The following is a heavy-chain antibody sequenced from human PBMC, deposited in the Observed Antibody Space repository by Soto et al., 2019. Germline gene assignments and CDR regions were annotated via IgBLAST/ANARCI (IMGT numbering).Heavy chain of an antibody. J-gene: IGHJ4*02. Sequence: QVQLVQSGAEVKKPGASVRVSCQTSAYTFTNYAVSWVRQAPGQGLEWMGWISGDNGNTIYAQKFQGRVTMTKDTSTRKAYMELRSLRSDDTAGYCCATGLLGYCSGGSCYSDSWGQGTLVTVSS. CDR1: AYTFTNYA. CDR3: ATGLLGYCSGGSCYSDS. CDR2: ISGDNGNT. V-gene: IGHV1-18*01. D-gene: IGHD2-15*01.